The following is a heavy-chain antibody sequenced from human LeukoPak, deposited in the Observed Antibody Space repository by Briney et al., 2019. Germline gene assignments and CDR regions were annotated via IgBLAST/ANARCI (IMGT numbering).Heavy chain of an antibody. V-gene: IGHV3-23*01. Sequence: PGGSLRLSXAASGFTFSSYAMSWVRQAPGKGLEWVSAISVSGSSTYYANSVKGRFTISRDNSKNTLYLQMNSLRAEDTAVYYCAKTPTYYDFWSGYYFDYWGQGTLVTVSS. D-gene: IGHD3-3*01. CDR2: ISVSGSST. J-gene: IGHJ4*02. CDR3: AKTPTYYDFWSGYYFDY. CDR1: GFTFSSYA.